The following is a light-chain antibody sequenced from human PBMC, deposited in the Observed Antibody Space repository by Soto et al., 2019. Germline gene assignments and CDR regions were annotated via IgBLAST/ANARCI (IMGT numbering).Light chain of an antibody. CDR1: ESISSY. J-gene: IGKJ1*01. CDR2: AAS. Sequence: DIQMTQSPSSLSASVGDRVTITCRAGESISSYLNWYQQKPGKAPKLLIYAASSLQSGVPSRFSGSGSGTDFTLTISSLQPDDSATYYCQHYSLYSPWTFGQGTKVDIK. V-gene: IGKV1-39*01. CDR3: QHYSLYSPWT.